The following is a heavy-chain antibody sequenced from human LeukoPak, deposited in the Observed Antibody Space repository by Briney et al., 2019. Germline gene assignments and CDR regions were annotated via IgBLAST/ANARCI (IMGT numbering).Heavy chain of an antibody. J-gene: IGHJ4*02. CDR3: ARNSVGAANFDY. CDR2: TYYRFKWYN. CDR1: GDSVSSNSAT. Sequence: SQTLSLTCAISGDSVSSNSATWNWIRQSPSRGLEWLGGTYYRFKWYNDYAVSVKSRVTVNPDTSKNQLSLQLNSVTPEDTAVYYCARNSVGAANFDYWGQGTLVTVSS. D-gene: IGHD1-26*01. V-gene: IGHV6-1*01.